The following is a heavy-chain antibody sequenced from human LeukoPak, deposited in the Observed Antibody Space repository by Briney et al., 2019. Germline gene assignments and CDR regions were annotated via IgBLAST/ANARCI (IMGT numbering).Heavy chain of an antibody. J-gene: IGHJ4*02. D-gene: IGHD5/OR15-5a*01. V-gene: IGHV1-69*05. CDR3: ARGGSVYDSYLYFDY. Sequence: SVKVSCKASGGTFSSYAISWVRQAPGQGLEWMGGIIPIFGTANYAQKFQGRVTITTDESTSTAYMELSSLRSEDTAVYYGARGGSVYDSYLYFDYWGQGTLVTVSS. CDR2: IIPIFGTA. CDR1: GGTFSSYA.